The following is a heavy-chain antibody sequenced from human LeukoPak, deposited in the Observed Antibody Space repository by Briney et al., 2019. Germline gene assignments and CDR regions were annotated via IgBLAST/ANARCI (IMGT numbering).Heavy chain of an antibody. CDR3: ARGWTNYGMDV. CDR1: GGSFSGYY. CDR2: INHSGST. J-gene: IGHJ6*02. V-gene: IGHV4-34*01. Sequence: SETLSLTCAVYGGSFSGYYWSWIRQPPGKGLEWIGEINHSGSTNYNPSLKSRVTISVDTSKNQFSLKLSSVTAADTAVYYCARGWTNYGMDVWGQGTTVTVSS. D-gene: IGHD5-12*01.